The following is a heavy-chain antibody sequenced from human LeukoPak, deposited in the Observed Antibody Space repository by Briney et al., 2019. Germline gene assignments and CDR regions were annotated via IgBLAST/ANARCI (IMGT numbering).Heavy chain of an antibody. V-gene: IGHV1-8*01. CDR3: ARANSVLLWFGELSLRGGDFDY. Sequence: EASVKVSCKASGYTFTSYDINWVRQATGQGLEWMGWMSPNSGNTGYAQKFQGRVTMTRNTSISTAYMELSSLRSEDTAVYYCARANSVLLWFGELSLRGGDFDYWGQGTLVTVSS. D-gene: IGHD3-10*01. CDR2: MSPNSGNT. CDR1: GYTFTSYD. J-gene: IGHJ4*02.